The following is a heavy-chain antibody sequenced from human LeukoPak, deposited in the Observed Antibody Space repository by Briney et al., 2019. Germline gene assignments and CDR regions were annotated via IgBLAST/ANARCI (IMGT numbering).Heavy chain of an antibody. D-gene: IGHD6-19*01. CDR1: GFTFCDYY. CDR3: ARGSSGWRGNYYFYYMDV. CDR2: ISRSGSTI. V-gene: IGHV3-11*01. Sequence: GGSLRLSCAASGFTFCDYYMSWLRQAPGKGLECGSYISRSGSTIYYADSVKGRFTISRDNAKNSLYLQMNSLRAEDTAVYYCARGSSGWRGNYYFYYMDVWGKGTTVTVSS. J-gene: IGHJ6*03.